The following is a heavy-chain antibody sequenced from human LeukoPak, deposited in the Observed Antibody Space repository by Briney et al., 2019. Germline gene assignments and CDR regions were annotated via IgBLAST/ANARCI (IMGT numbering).Heavy chain of an antibody. Sequence: SETLSLTCAVSGDSFSSHYWTWIRQPPGKGLEWIGYISYIGSTNYNPSLKSRVTISIDTSKNQFFLKLSSVTAADTAVYYCARDLVTVTKGFDIWGQGTMVSVSS. CDR1: GDSFSSHY. CDR2: ISYIGST. J-gene: IGHJ3*02. CDR3: ARDLVTVTKGFDI. V-gene: IGHV4-59*11. D-gene: IGHD4-17*01.